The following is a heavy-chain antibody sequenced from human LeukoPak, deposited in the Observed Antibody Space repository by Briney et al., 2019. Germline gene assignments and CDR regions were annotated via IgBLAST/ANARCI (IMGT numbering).Heavy chain of an antibody. CDR3: ARGWGGRGSGSYLRYYYCRDV. CDR2: SNHSGST. D-gene: IGHD3-10*01. J-gene: IGHJ6*02. CDR1: GGSFSGYY. Sequence: SETLSLTCAVYGGSFSGYYWSWIRKPPRKGLEWIGESNHSGSTNYNPSPKIRVTISIDTSKNQFPLKLNTVTAADTGVYYCARGWGGRGSGSYLRYYYCRDVWGQGPTVTVSS. V-gene: IGHV4-34*01.